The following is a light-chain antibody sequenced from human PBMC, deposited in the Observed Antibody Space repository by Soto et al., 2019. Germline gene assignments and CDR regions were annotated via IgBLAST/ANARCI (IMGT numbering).Light chain of an antibody. CDR1: SSNIGSNS. CDR2: NNN. V-gene: IGLV1-44*01. J-gene: IGLJ3*02. CDR3: AASDASLNAWV. Sequence: QSVLTQPPSESGTPGQRVNISCSGSSSNIGSNSVTWFQQLPGTAPNLLISNNNQRPSGVPDRFSGSKSGTSASLAINGLQSEDEADYFCAASDASLNAWVFGGGTKLTVL.